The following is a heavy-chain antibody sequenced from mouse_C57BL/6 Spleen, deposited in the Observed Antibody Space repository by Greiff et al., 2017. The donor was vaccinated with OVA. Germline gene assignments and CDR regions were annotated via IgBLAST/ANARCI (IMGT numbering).Heavy chain of an antibody. CDR1: GYSFTGYY. D-gene: IGHD3-2*02. CDR2: INPSTGGT. Sequence: VQLKQSGPELVKPGASVKISCKASGYSFTGYYMNWVKQSPEKSLEWIGEINPSTGGTTYSQKFKAKATLTVDKSSSTAYMQLKSLTSEDSAVYYCARGEAYFDYWGQGTTLTVSS. CDR3: ARGEAYFDY. V-gene: IGHV1-42*01. J-gene: IGHJ2*01.